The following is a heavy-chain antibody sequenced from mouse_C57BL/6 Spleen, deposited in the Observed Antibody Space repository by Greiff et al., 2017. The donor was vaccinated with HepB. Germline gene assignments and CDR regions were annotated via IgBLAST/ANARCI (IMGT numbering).Heavy chain of an antibody. CDR2: ISSGSSTI. V-gene: IGHV5-17*01. CDR1: GFTFSDYG. CDR3: ARCYYGNWYAMDY. D-gene: IGHD2-1*01. Sequence: EVQVVESGGGLVKPGGSLKLSCAASGFTFSDYGMHWVRQAPEKGLEWVAYISSGSSTIYYADTVKGRFTISRDNAKNTLFLQMTSLRSEDTAMYYCARCYYGNWYAMDYWGQGTSVTVSS. J-gene: IGHJ4*01.